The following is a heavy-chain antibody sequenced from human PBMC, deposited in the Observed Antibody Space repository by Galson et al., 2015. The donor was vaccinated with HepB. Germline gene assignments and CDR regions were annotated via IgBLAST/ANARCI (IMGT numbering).Heavy chain of an antibody. CDR3: AKGGRWSYYYYYGMDV. CDR2: ISYDGSNK. D-gene: IGHD4-23*01. V-gene: IGHV3-30*18. J-gene: IGHJ6*02. Sequence: SLRLSCAASGFTVSDNYMTWVRQAPGKGLEWVAVISYDGSNKYYADSVKGRFTIPRDNSKNTLYLQMNSLRAEDTAVYYCAKGGRWSYYYYYGMDVWGQGTTVTVSS. CDR1: GFTVSDNY.